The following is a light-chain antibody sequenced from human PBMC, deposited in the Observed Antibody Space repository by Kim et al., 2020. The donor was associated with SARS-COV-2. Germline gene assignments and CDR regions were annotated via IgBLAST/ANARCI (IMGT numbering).Light chain of an antibody. V-gene: IGLV3-19*01. CDR2: GKN. J-gene: IGLJ2*01. CDR1: SLRSYY. CDR3: NSRDSNDNVL. Sequence: VALGQTVRITCQGDSLRSYYATWYQQKPGQAPILIIYGKNNRPSGIPDRFSGSSSGNTASLTITGTQAGDEADYYCNSRDSNDNVLFGGGTQLTVL.